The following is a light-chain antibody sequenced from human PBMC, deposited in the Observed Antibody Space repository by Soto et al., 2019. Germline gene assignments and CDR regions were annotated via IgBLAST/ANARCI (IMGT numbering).Light chain of an antibody. CDR3: QQYDYSRT. V-gene: IGKV1-5*01. CDR1: QNISTS. CDR2: DVS. Sequence: DIQLTQSPSTLSASVGDSVTITCRASQNISTSLAWYQHKPGKAPKLLMFDVSNLESGVPSRFSCSGSGTEFTLTISSLHSDDFATYYCQQYDYSRTFGQGTKVDIK. J-gene: IGKJ1*01.